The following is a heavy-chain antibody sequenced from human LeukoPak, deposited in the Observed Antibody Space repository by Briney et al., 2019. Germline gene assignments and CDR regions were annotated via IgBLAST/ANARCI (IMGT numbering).Heavy chain of an antibody. CDR1: GFTFSSSV. CDR2: ISLDATNK. CDR3: SAGYSSS. V-gene: IGHV3-30*09. J-gene: IGHJ4*02. Sequence: GGSLRLSCAAAGFTFSSSVMHWVRQAPGKGLEWVALISLDATNKQYADSVKDRFAISRDNSNNAVYLEMNSLGPEDTAVYYCSAGYSSSWGQGTLVTVSS. D-gene: IGHD6-13*01.